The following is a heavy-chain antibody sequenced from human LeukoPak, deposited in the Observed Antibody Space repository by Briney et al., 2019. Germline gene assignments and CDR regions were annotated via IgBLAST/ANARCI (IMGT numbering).Heavy chain of an antibody. CDR2: IDSDGTNR. CDR3: EGRATGPPEY. J-gene: IGHJ4*02. V-gene: IGHV3-74*01. CDR1: GFTFSRYW. Sequence: GGSLRLSCAASGFTFSRYWMHWVRQAPGKGLVWVSRIDSDGTNRDYADSVKGRFTISRDNAKNTVYLQINSLRDEDTAVYYCEGRATGPPEYWGQGSLVTVSS. D-gene: IGHD3-9*01.